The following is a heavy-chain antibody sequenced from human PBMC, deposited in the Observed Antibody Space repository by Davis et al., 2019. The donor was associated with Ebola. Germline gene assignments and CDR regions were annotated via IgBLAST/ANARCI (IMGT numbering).Heavy chain of an antibody. CDR1: GFTFSSYW. V-gene: IGHV3-7*01. J-gene: IGHJ3*02. CDR3: AKDGWAGFEI. D-gene: IGHD6-19*01. Sequence: GGSLRLSCAASGFTFSSYWMSWVRQAPGKGLEWVANIKQDGSEKYYVDSVKGRLAISRDNAKNSVHLQMSNLRGEDTAVYYCAKDGWAGFEIWGQGTTVIVSS. CDR2: IKQDGSEK.